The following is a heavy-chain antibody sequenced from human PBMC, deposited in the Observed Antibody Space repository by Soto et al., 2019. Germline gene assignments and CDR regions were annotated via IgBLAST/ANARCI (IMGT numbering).Heavy chain of an antibody. J-gene: IGHJ1*01. CDR3: ASPYYDSRGYRPEYFQL. Sequence: PSETLSLTCTVSGASLGFSYWSWVRQSPGKGLEWIGYVTSSGYTSYSPSLNGRVTMSVDTSKNQFSLKLNSVTAADTAVYFCASPYYDSRGYRPEYFQLWGQG. CDR1: GASLGFSY. V-gene: IGHV4-59*08. D-gene: IGHD3-22*01. CDR2: VTSSGYT.